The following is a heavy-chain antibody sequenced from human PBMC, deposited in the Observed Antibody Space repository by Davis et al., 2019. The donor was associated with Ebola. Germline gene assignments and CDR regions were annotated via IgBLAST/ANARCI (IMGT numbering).Heavy chain of an antibody. D-gene: IGHD3-10*01. J-gene: IGHJ4*02. V-gene: IGHV4-59*11. Sequence: PSETLSLTCTVSGVSISRHYWSWIRQPPGKRLEWIGFIYYTGSAYYNSSLNSRVTISVDTSKNQFSLKLSSVTAADTAMYYCSERGSSVWGQGTLVTLSS. CDR3: SERGSSV. CDR1: GVSISRHY. CDR2: IYYTGSA.